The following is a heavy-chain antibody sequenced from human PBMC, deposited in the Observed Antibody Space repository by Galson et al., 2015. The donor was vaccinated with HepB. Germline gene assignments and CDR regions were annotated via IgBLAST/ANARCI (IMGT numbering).Heavy chain of an antibody. J-gene: IGHJ3*02. CDR2: IFHSGST. CDR3: ATTDEDYGGNSVDRPFI. Sequence: SETLSLTCAVSGGSISSSNWWSWVRQPPRKGLEWIGEIFHSGSTSYNPSLKSRVTISVDKSKNQFSLKVSSVTAADTAVYFCATTDEDYGGNSVDRPFIWGQGTRVTVSS. V-gene: IGHV4-4*02. CDR1: GGSISSSNW. D-gene: IGHD4-23*01.